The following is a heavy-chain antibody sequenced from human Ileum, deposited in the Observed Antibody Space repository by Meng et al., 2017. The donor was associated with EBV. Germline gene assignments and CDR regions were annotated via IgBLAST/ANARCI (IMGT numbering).Heavy chain of an antibody. CDR1: GDSMSSSNYY. D-gene: IGHD4-17*01. CDR2: IFYRGNT. Sequence: QLRESGLGLVRPSRILSLTCSVSGDSMSSSNYYWGWIRQSPGKALECIGTIFYRGNTFYNPSLKTRLTISVDTSKNEFSLNLKSVTAADTAVYYCVSAYDYGDYEAFAYWGLGSLVTVSS. CDR3: VSAYDYGDYEAFAY. J-gene: IGHJ4*02. V-gene: IGHV4-39*07.